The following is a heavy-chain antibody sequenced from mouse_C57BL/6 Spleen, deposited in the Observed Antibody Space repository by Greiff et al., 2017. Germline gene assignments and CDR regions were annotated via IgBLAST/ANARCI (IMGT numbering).Heavy chain of an antibody. CDR3: ASYYRIYYYAMGY. V-gene: IGHV3-6*01. D-gene: IGHD2-14*01. J-gene: IGHJ4*01. Sequence: ESGPGLVKPSQSLSLTCSVTGYSITSGYYWNWIRQFPGNKLEWMGYISYDGSNNYNPTLKNRISITRDTSKNQFFLKLNSVTTEDTATYYCASYYRIYYYAMGYWGQGTSVTVSS. CDR2: ISYDGSN. CDR1: GYSITSGYY.